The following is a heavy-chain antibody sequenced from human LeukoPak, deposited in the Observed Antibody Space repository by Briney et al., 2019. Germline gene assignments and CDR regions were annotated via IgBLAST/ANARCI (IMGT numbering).Heavy chain of an antibody. CDR3: ARLPELPGFGDY. D-gene: IGHD3-10*01. CDR1: GFTLSDYY. CDR2: ISSRSDYK. V-gene: IGHV3-11*06. J-gene: IGHJ4*02. Sequence: GGSLRLSCAASGFTLSDYYMSWIRQAPGKGLEWVSSISSRSDYKYYADSVKGRFTISRDDAKNSLYLQMNSLRDEDTAVYYCARLPELPGFGDYWGQGALVTVSS.